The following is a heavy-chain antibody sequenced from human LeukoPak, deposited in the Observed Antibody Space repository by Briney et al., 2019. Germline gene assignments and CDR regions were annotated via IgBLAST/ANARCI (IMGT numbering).Heavy chain of an antibody. CDR2: INHSGST. D-gene: IGHD3-22*01. V-gene: IGHV4-34*01. CDR3: ARGSDYYDSSGYYWKYFDY. CDR1: GGSFSGYY. Sequence: SETLSLTCAVYGGSFSGYYWSWIRQPPGKGLEWIGEINHSGSTNYNPSLKSRVTISVDTSKNQFSLKLSSVTAADTAVYHCARGSDYYDSSGYYWKYFDYWGQGTLVTVSS. J-gene: IGHJ4*02.